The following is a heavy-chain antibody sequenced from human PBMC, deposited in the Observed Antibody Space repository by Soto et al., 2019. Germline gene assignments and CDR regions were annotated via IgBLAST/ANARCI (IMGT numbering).Heavy chain of an antibody. Sequence: QITLKESGPTLVKPTQTLTLTCTFSGFSLSTGGVGVGWIRQPPGKALEWLALIYWDDDKRYRTSLQNRLTITAYTSYNQVVLSMSNMGPDDTATYYCAHRNVEVVGGSTNTVDYWGQGALVTVSS. J-gene: IGHJ4*02. CDR1: GFSLSTGGVG. D-gene: IGHD2-15*01. V-gene: IGHV2-5*02. CDR2: IYWDDDK. CDR3: AHRNVEVVGGSTNTVDY.